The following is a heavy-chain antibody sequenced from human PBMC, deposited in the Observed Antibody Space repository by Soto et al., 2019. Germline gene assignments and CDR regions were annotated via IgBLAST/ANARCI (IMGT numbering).Heavy chain of an antibody. CDR3: PRLPSYGYEDF. Sequence: GESLKISCKGFGYIFANYWIAWVRQMPGKGLEFMGIIFPGDSDTRYRPSFQGQVTISADTSINTAYLQWTSLKASDTAMYYCPRLPSYGYEDFWGQGTPVTVSS. D-gene: IGHD5-18*01. J-gene: IGHJ4*02. CDR1: GYIFANYW. V-gene: IGHV5-51*01. CDR2: IFPGDSDT.